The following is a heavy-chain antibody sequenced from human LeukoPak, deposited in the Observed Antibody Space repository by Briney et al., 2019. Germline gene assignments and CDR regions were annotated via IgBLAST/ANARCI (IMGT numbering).Heavy chain of an antibody. V-gene: IGHV3-30*02. D-gene: IGHD2-2*01. J-gene: IGHJ4*02. CDR1: GFIFSRFG. Sequence: QSGGSLRLSCAASGFIFSRFGMHWVRQAPGKGLEWVAFIRDDGTYEYYADFVKGRFTISRDNSKDTLNLQIDSLRTEDTAVYYCSRDQCSNVNCYVDYWGQGTLVTVSS. CDR2: IRDDGTYE. CDR3: SRDQCSNVNCYVDY.